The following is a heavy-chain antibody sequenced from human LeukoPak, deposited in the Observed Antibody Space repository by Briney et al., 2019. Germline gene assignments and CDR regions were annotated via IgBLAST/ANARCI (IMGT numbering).Heavy chain of an antibody. J-gene: IGHJ4*02. CDR3: ATGSQIREADY. D-gene: IGHD3-10*01. CDR1: GFSFSTYA. Sequence: PGGSLRLSCAASGFSFSTYAMHWVRQAPGKGLEWVAVISFDGSTKSYADSVKGRFTISRDNSKNTLYLQVNSLRAEDTAVYYCATGSQIREADYWGQGTLVTVSS. CDR2: ISFDGSTK. V-gene: IGHV3-30-3*01.